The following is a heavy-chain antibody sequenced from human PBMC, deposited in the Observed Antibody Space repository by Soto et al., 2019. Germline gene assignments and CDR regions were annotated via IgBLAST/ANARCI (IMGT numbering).Heavy chain of an antibody. CDR2: INHSGST. J-gene: IGHJ4*02. CDR3: ARGRSRNSTTVTTYYFDY. D-gene: IGHD4-17*01. Sequence: SETLSLTCAVYGGSFSGYYWSWIRQPPGKGLEWIGEINHSGSTNYNPSLKSRVTISVDTSKNQFSLKLSSVTAADTAVYYCARGRSRNSTTVTTYYFDYWGPGTLVTVSS. V-gene: IGHV4-34*01. CDR1: GGSFSGYY.